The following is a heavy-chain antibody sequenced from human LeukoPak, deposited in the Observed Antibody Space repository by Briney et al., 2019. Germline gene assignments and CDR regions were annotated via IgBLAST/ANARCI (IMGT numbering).Heavy chain of an antibody. CDR3: AKESLRVVPSATFDY. D-gene: IGHD2-2*01. V-gene: IGHV3-23*01. Sequence: GGSLRLSCAASGFTFSTYYKSWGRKAPGQGLELVSAISGCGGSTYYAASVKSRFTISRDKSKNTLYLQMHSLRAEDTAVYYCAKESLRVVPSATFDYWGQGTLVTVSS. J-gene: IGHJ4*02. CDR1: GFTFSTYY. CDR2: ISGCGGST.